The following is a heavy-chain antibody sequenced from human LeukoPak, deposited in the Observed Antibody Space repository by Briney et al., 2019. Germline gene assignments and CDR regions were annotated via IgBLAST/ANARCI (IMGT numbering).Heavy chain of an antibody. CDR3: AKDLKGYDSSS. Sequence: GGSLRLSCAASGSTFDDYAMHWVRQAPGKGLEWVSGISWNSGSIGYADSVKGRFTISRDNAKNSLYLQMNSLRAEDTALYYCAKDLKGYDSSSWGQGTLVTVSS. V-gene: IGHV3-9*01. J-gene: IGHJ4*02. CDR1: GSTFDDYA. CDR2: ISWNSGSI. D-gene: IGHD3-22*01.